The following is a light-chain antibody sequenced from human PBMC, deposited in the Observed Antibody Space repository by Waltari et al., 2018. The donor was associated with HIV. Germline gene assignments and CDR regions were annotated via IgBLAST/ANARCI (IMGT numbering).Light chain of an antibody. CDR3: QQYETVPWT. Sequence: DIQMTQSPSSLSTAVGDRVTITCQASQDISNYLSWYQQRPGEAPKVLIYDASNLETGVPSRFSGSGSGTKFTFTISSLQPDDIATYYCQQYETVPWTFGQGTKVEIK. CDR1: QDISNY. CDR2: DAS. J-gene: IGKJ1*01. V-gene: IGKV1-33*01.